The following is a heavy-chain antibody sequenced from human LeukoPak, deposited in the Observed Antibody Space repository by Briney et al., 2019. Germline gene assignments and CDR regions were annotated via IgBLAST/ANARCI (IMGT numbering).Heavy chain of an antibody. V-gene: IGHV4-38-2*01. Sequence: PSETLSPTCAVSGYPISRGYYRGWIRQAPGKGLEWIGSIYHSGSTQYNPSLKSRLIISVDTSKNQFSLKLSSVTAADTAVYFCARHPFDRVFFDYWGQGTLVTVSS. CDR2: IYHSGST. CDR3: ARHPFDRVFFDY. J-gene: IGHJ4*02. D-gene: IGHD3-10*01. CDR1: GYPISRGYY.